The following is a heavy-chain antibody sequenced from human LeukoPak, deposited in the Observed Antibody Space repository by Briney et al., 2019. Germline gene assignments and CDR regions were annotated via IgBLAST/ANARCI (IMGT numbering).Heavy chain of an antibody. CDR1: GGSITSSSYY. CDR3: ARVGYDASLDY. J-gene: IGHJ4*02. V-gene: IGHV4-39*07. Sequence: KASETLSLTCTVSGGSITSSSYYWGWIRQPPGKGLEWIGGIYYSGSTYYNPSLKSRVTISVDTSKNQFSLKLSSVTAADTAVYYCARVGYDASLDYWGQGTLVTVSS. D-gene: IGHD1-1*01. CDR2: IYYSGST.